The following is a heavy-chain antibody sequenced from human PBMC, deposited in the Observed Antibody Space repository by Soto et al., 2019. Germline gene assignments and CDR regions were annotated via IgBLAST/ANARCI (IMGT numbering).Heavy chain of an antibody. CDR3: ARLDCSGGSCYFSSYYYYGMDV. CDR2: IDPSDSYT. D-gene: IGHD2-15*01. V-gene: IGHV5-10-1*01. CDR1: GYSFTSYW. J-gene: IGHJ6*02. Sequence: GEFLKISCKGSGYSFTSYWISWVRQMPGKGLEWMGRIDPSDSYTNYSPSFQGHVTISADKSISTAYLQWSSLEASDTAMYYCARLDCSGGSCYFSSYYYYGMDVWGQGTTFTVSS.